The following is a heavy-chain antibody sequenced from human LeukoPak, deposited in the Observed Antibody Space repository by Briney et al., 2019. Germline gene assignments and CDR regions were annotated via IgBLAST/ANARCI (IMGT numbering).Heavy chain of an antibody. CDR1: GDSVSSKSAT. D-gene: IGHD6-13*01. CDR2: TYYKSKWNN. Sequence: QTLSLTCAISGDSVSSKSATWNWIRQSPSRGLEWLGRTYYKSKWNNDYAISVKSRITITPDTPKNQFSLHLNSVTPEDTAVYFCARSAAGTLDYWGQGTLVTVSS. J-gene: IGHJ4*02. V-gene: IGHV6-1*01. CDR3: ARSAAGTLDY.